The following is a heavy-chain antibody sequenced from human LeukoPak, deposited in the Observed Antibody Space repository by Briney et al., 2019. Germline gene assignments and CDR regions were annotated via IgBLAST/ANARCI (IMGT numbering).Heavy chain of an antibody. CDR3: ASGSSSSSWYGGFYYSDY. D-gene: IGHD6-13*01. V-gene: IGHV1-2*02. CDR2: INPNSGGT. Sequence: GASVKVSCKASGYTFTGYYMHWVRQAPGQGLEWMGWINPNSGGTNYAQKFQDRVTMTRDTSITTAYMELRRLRSDDTAVYYCASGSSSSSWYGGFYYSDYWGQGTLVTVSS. J-gene: IGHJ4*02. CDR1: GYTFTGYY.